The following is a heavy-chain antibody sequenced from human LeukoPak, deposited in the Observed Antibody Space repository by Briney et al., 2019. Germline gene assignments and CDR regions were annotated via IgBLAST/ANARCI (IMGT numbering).Heavy chain of an antibody. D-gene: IGHD2-2*01. CDR2: IYYSGIT. V-gene: IGHV4-39*01. J-gene: IGHJ4*02. Sequence: SETLSLTCTVSGGSISSSSHYWGWIRQPPGKGLEWIGSIYYSGITYYNPSLRSRVTISVDTSKNQFSLKLSSVTAADTAVYYCHFKYCSSSTCFYYFDYWGQGTLVTVSS. CDR3: HFKYCSSSTCFYYFDY. CDR1: GGSISSSSHY.